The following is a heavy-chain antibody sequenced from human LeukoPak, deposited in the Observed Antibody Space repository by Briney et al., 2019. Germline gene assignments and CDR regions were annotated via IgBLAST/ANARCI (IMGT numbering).Heavy chain of an antibody. CDR1: GFIFCKYG. CDR3: AKDPHAYSPRFTNYYVDQ. D-gene: IGHD2-8*01. J-gene: IGHJ4*02. V-gene: IGHV3-30*02. Sequence: GGSLSLSCTASGFIFCKYGVHRVRQAAGQGREGVAFMRYDGVYKFYADSVKGRFTIPCHNLKHTLYLQMNSLLSEHSAVYYFAKDPHAYSPRFTNYYVDQWGQRTLVAVSS. CDR2: MRYDGVYK.